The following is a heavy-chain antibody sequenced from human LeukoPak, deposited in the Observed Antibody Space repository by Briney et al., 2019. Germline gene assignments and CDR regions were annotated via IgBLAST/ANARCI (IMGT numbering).Heavy chain of an antibody. J-gene: IGHJ4*02. V-gene: IGHV3-53*01. Sequence: GGSLRLSCAASGFTVSSNYMSWVRQAPGKGLEWVSVIYSGGSTYYADSVKGRFTISRDNAKNSLYLQMNSLRAEDTAVYYCARDYIAVAAHFDYWGQGTLVTVSS. CDR3: ARDYIAVAAHFDY. CDR1: GFTVSSNY. CDR2: IYSGGST. D-gene: IGHD6-19*01.